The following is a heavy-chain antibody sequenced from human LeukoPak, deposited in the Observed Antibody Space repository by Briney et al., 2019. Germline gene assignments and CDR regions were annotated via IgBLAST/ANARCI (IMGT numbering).Heavy chain of an antibody. J-gene: IGHJ3*02. CDR2: FDPEDGET. CDR1: GYTLTELS. D-gene: IGHD6-25*01. V-gene: IGHV1-24*01. Sequence: ASVKVSCKVSGYTLTELSMHWVRQAPGKGLEWMGGFDPEDGETIYAQKFQGRVTMTEDTSTDTAYMELSSLRSEDTAVYYCARGVRLSGAFDIWGQGTMVTVSS. CDR3: ARGVRLSGAFDI.